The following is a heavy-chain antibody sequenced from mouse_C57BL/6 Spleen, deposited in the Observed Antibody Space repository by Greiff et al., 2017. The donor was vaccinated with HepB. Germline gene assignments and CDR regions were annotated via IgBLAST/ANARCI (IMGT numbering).Heavy chain of an antibody. CDR2: IYPRSGNT. V-gene: IGHV1-81*01. J-gene: IGHJ3*01. CDR1: GYTFTSYG. Sequence: VQLQQSGAELARPGASVKLSCKASGYTFTSYGISWVKQRTGQGLEWIGEIYPRSGNTYYNEKFKGKATLTADKSSSTAYMERRSLTSEDSSVYFCARFGSWDAFAYCGQGTLVTVSA. D-gene: IGHD1-1*02. CDR3: ARFGSWDAFAY.